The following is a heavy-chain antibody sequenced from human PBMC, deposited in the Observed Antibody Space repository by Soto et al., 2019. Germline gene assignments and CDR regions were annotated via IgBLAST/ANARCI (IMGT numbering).Heavy chain of an antibody. Sequence: GGSLRLSCAASGFTFDDYAMHWVRQAPGKGLEWVSGISWNSGSIGYADSVKGRFTISRDNAKNSLYLQMNSLRAEDTAVYYCAKDLLTILGVVPRLYYFDYWGQGTMVTVSS. CDR3: AKDLLTILGVVPRLYYFDY. D-gene: IGHD3-3*01. CDR1: GFTFDDYA. CDR2: ISWNSGSI. J-gene: IGHJ4*02. V-gene: IGHV3-9*01.